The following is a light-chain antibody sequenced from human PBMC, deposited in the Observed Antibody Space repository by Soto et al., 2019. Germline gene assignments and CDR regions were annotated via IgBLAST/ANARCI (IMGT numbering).Light chain of an antibody. CDR1: QSVSSY. Sequence: EIVLTQSPGTLSLSPGERSTLSFRASQSVSSYLAWNQQTPGQAPRLLIYGASSRATGIPDRFSGSGSGTDFTLTISRLEPEDFAVYYCQQYNNWLITFGQGTRLEIK. CDR2: GAS. J-gene: IGKJ5*01. V-gene: IGKV3-20*01. CDR3: QQYNNWLIT.